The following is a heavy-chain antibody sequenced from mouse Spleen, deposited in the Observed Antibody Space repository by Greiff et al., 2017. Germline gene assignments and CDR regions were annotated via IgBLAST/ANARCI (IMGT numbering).Heavy chain of an antibody. V-gene: IGHV3-6*01. D-gene: IGHD4-1*01. CDR2: ISYDGSN. CDR1: GYSITSGYY. CDR3: ARGKLTGSAWFAY. Sequence: EVHLVESGPGLVKPSQSLSLTCSVTGYSITSGYYWNWIRQFPGNKLEWMGYISYDGSNNYNPSLKNRISITRDTSKNQFFLKLNSVTTEDTATYYCARGKLTGSAWFAYWGQGTLVTVSA. J-gene: IGHJ3*01.